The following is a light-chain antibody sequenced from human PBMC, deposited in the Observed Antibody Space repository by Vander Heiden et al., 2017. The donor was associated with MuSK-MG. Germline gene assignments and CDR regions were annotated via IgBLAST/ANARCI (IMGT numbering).Light chain of an antibody. V-gene: IGKV4-1*01. CDR2: WAS. J-gene: IGKJ4*01. CDR1: RSLFYNSNNQNY. Sequence: DIELTQSPDTLTGSLGERATINCKSSRSLFYNSNNQNYLAWYQKRPGQPPKVLLYWASTRESGVPDRFIGSGSGTDFTLTITSLQAEDVAVYFCQQYYANPLTFGAGTRVEMK. CDR3: QQYYANPLT.